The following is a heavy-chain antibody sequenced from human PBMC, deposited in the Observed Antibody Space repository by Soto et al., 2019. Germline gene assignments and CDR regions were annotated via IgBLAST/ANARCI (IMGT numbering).Heavy chain of an antibody. CDR1: GFTFSDYY. Sequence: QVQLVESGGGLVKPGGSLRLSCAVSGFTFSDYYMTWIRQAPGKGLEWVSYISSSTSHTNYADSVKGRCTISRDNAKNSRVLQMNSLRAEDTAVYYCARGRGAAADYFDFWGQVTLVTVSS. J-gene: IGHJ4*02. D-gene: IGHD6-13*01. CDR2: ISSSTSHT. V-gene: IGHV3-11*05. CDR3: ARGRGAAADYFDF.